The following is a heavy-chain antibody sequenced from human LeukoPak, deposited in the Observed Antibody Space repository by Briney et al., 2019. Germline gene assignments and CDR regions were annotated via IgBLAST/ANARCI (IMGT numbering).Heavy chain of an antibody. Sequence: PRGSLRLSCAASGFTFSSYSMNWVRQAPGKGLEWVSVIYSGGSTYYADSVKGRFTISRDNSKNTLYLQMNSLRAEDTAVYYCARDRVLDYYYYGMDVWGQGTTVTVSS. D-gene: IGHD3-16*02. CDR2: IYSGGST. J-gene: IGHJ6*02. V-gene: IGHV3-66*02. CDR1: GFTFSSYS. CDR3: ARDRVLDYYYYGMDV.